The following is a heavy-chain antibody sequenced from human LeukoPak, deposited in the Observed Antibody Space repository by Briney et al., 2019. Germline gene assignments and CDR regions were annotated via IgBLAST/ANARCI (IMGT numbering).Heavy chain of an antibody. CDR2: ISYDGSNK. CDR1: GFTFSSYG. J-gene: IGHJ6*02. V-gene: IGHV3-30*18. Sequence: PAGSLRLSCAASGFTFSSYGMHWVRQAPGKGLEWVAVISYDGSNKYYADSVKGRFTISRDNSKNTLYLQMNSLRAEDTAVYYCAKDQNYGMDVWGQGTTVTVSS. CDR3: AKDQNYGMDV.